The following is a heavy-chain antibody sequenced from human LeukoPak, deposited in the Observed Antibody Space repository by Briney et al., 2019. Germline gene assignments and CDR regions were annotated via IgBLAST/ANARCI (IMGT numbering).Heavy chain of an antibody. CDR3: AKIFPSVGDYYEE. D-gene: IGHD4-17*01. CDR1: GFTFSSYA. V-gene: IGHV3-23*01. CDR2: ILRSGDNT. Sequence: GGSLRLSCAASGFTFSSYAMSWVRQAPGKGLEWVSGILRSGDNTYYADSVKGRFNISRDNSKNTLFLQMNSLRADDTAVYYCAKIFPSVGDYYEEWGQGTLVTVSS. J-gene: IGHJ4*02.